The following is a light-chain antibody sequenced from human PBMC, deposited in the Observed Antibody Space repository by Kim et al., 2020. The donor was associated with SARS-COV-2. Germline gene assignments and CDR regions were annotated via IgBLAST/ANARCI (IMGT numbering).Light chain of an antibody. J-gene: IGKJ5*01. CDR1: QSVSSY. CDR2: DAS. CDR3: QQRSNWPQGIT. V-gene: IGKV3-11*01. Sequence: EIVLTQSPATLSLSPGERATLSCRASQSVSSYLAWYQQKPGQAPRLLIYDASNRATGIPARFSGSGSGTDFTLTISSLEPEDFAVYYCQQRSNWPQGITFGRGTRLEIK.